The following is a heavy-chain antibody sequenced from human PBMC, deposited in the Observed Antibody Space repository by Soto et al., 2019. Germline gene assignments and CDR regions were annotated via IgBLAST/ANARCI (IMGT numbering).Heavy chain of an antibody. V-gene: IGHV4-59*01. CDR1: GGSMSEYF. J-gene: IGHJ4*02. Sequence: SETLSLTCSVSGGSMSEYFWSWIRQSPVKALEWIGYNYYLGSTDYSPSLKSRVTISVDTSKRQFSLRLTSVTAADTAVYYCARDGYDGSGSPYPDYWGPGTQVTVSS. D-gene: IGHD3-10*01. CDR3: ARDGYDGSGSPYPDY. CDR2: NYYLGST.